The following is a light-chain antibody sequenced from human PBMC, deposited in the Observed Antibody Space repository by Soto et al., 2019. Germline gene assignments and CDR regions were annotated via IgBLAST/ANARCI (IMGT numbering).Light chain of an antibody. CDR1: PSVSSN. J-gene: IGKJ2*01. CDR2: GES. V-gene: IGKV3-15*01. Sequence: EIVMTQAPATLSVSPGEIATLSCRASPSVSSNLACYQQKPGKAPRLLIYGESTRSTGIPARFSGSGSGTEFTLTISSMQSEDFAVYYCQQYNNWPPYTFGQGTKLEIK. CDR3: QQYNNWPPYT.